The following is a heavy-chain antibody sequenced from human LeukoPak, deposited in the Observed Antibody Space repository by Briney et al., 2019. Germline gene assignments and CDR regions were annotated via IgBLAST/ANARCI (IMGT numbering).Heavy chain of an antibody. Sequence: GGSLRLSCAASGFTLSNYDMSWVRQAPGKGLEWVSTITGSGGSTYYADSVKGRFTISRDNSKNTPFVQMNSLRAEDTAVYYCAKVSRIVGATTYYFDSWGQGTLVSVSS. J-gene: IGHJ4*02. V-gene: IGHV3-23*01. CDR3: AKVSRIVGATTYYFDS. D-gene: IGHD1-26*01. CDR1: GFTLSNYD. CDR2: ITGSGGST.